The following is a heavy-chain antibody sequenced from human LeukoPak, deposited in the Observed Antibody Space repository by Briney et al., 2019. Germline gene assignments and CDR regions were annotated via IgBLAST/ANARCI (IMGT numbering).Heavy chain of an antibody. CDR1: GGSISSSSYY. J-gene: IGHJ4*02. CDR2: IYYSGNT. CDR3: ARGTAVGTFDY. V-gene: IGHV4-61*01. Sequence: SETLSLTCTVSGGSISSSSYYWSWIRQPPGKGLGWIGYIYYSGNTNYNPSLKSRVTISVDTSKNQFSLKLGSVTPADTAVFYCARGTAVGTFDYWGQGTLVTVSS. D-gene: IGHD6-13*01.